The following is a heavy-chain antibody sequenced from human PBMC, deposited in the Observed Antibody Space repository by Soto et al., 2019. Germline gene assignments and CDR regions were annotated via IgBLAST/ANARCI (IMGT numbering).Heavy chain of an antibody. CDR2: ISGSGSTA. J-gene: IGHJ5*02. Sequence: PGGSLRLSCTASGFTFSDYYMSWIRQAPGKGLEWLAYISGSGSTAYYTDSVKGRFAISRDNSKSTVYLELNNLSAEDTAVYHCAKNQGVELVPLATVDWFDPWGQGSVVTVSS. CDR3: AKNQGVELVPLATVDWFDP. CDR1: GFTFSDYY. D-gene: IGHD1-26*01. V-gene: IGHV3-11*01.